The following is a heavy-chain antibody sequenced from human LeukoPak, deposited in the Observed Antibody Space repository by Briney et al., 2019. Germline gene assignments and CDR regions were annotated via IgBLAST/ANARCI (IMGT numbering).Heavy chain of an antibody. J-gene: IGHJ4*02. Sequence: GGSLRLSCAASGFTFSRYGMHWVRQAPGKGLEGVAVICYDGCNKYYADSVKGRFTISRDNSKNTLYLQMNSLRAEGTAVYYCAKDRTPGWYFDYWGQGTLVTVSS. CDR2: ICYDGCNK. CDR3: AKDRTPGWYFDY. V-gene: IGHV3-33*06. D-gene: IGHD3-9*01. CDR1: GFTFSRYG.